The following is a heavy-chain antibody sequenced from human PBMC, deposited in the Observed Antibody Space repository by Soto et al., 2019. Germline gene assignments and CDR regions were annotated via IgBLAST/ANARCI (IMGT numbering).Heavy chain of an antibody. CDR3: AKDRGYSGYDNWFDS. CDR1: GFTFSSYA. V-gene: IGHV3-23*01. CDR2: ITGRDTT. Sequence: VQLLESGGGLVQPGGSLRLSCAASGFTFSSYAMSWVRQAPGQGLEWVSAITGRDTTYYADSVKGRFTISRDNSENTLYLQMNSLRAEDTAIYYCAKDRGYSGYDNWFDSWGQGTLVTVSS. J-gene: IGHJ5*01. D-gene: IGHD5-12*01.